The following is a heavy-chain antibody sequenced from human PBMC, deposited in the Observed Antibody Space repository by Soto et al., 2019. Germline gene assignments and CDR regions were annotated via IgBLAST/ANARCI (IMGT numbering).Heavy chain of an antibody. D-gene: IGHD2-8*01. CDR3: ARGGRCTNGVCYTGWFDP. J-gene: IGHJ5*02. CDR2: INPNSGGT. CDR1: GYTFTGYY. Sequence: GASVKVSCKASGYTFTGYYMHWVRQAPGQGLEWMGWINPNSGGTNYAQKFQGWVTMTRDTSISTAYMELSRLRSDDTAVYYCARGGRCTNGVCYTGWFDPWGQGTMVTVSS. V-gene: IGHV1-2*04.